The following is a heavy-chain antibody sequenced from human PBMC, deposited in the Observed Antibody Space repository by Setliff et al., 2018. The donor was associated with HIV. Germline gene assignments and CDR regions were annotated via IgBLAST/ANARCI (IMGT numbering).Heavy chain of an antibody. CDR3: VRFFDSNGYYRYYFDS. D-gene: IGHD3-22*01. J-gene: IGHJ4*02. Sequence: PTLVNPTATLTLTCTVSGFSLSDDRLGVSWIRQPPGKALEWLAHIFSNDEQSYRASLKGRLTISKDTSKSQVVLTMTNMDPVDTATYYCVRFFDSNGYYRYYFDSWGQGTQVTVSS. V-gene: IGHV2-26*01. CDR2: IFSNDEQ. CDR1: GFSLSDDRLG.